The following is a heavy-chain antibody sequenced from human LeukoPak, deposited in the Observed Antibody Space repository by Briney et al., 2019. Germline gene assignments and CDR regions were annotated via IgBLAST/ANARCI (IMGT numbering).Heavy chain of an antibody. CDR2: IGTAGDT. CDR1: GFTFSSYG. J-gene: IGHJ3*02. CDR3: ARARYSSSWSPEGGAFDI. D-gene: IGHD6-13*01. Sequence: GGSLRLSCAASGFTFSSYGIHWVRQATGKGLEWVSAIGTAGDTYYPGSVKGRFTISRENAKNSLYLQMNSLRAGDTAVYYCARARYSSSWSPEGGAFDIWGQGTMVTVSS. V-gene: IGHV3-13*01.